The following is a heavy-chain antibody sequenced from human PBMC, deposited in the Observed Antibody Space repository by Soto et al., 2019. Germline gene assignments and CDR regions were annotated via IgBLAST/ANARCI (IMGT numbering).Heavy chain of an antibody. CDR3: ARGEGYCSGGTCYRWFDP. CDR1: GYTFTKYA. D-gene: IGHD2-15*01. V-gene: IGHV1-3*01. CDR2: INAGNGNT. J-gene: IGHJ5*02. Sequence: GASVKVSCKASGYTFTKYAMNWVRQAPGQRLEWMGWINAGNGNTKYSQKFQGRVTITRNTSATTAYMELSSLRSEDTAVYYCARGEGYCSGGTCYRWFDPWGQGTLVTVSS.